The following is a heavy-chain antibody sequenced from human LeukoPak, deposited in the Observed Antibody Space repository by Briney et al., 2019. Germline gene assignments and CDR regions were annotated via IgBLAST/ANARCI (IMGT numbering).Heavy chain of an antibody. CDR1: GGSISSYY. CDR3: ARISSSNWYNERGAFDV. J-gene: IGHJ3*01. CDR2: IYYSGST. Sequence: SETLSLTCTVSGGSISSYYWNWIRQPPGKGLEWIGYIYYSGSTNYNPSLKSRVTISVDTSKNQFSLKLSSVTAADTAVYYCARISSSNWYNERGAFDVWGQGTMATVSS. V-gene: IGHV4-59*01. D-gene: IGHD6-13*01.